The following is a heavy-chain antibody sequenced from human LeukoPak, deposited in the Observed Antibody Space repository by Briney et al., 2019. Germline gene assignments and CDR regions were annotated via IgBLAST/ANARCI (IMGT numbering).Heavy chain of an antibody. CDR3: ATDFVVVPAAMGSSGFDP. Sequence: GASVTVSCKVSGCTLTELSMHWVRQAPGKGLEWMGGFDPEDGETIYAQKFQGRVTMTEDTSTDTAYMYLSSLRSEETAVYYCATDFVVVPAAMGSSGFDPWGQGTLVTVSS. CDR2: FDPEDGET. V-gene: IGHV1-24*01. J-gene: IGHJ5*02. D-gene: IGHD2-2*01. CDR1: GCTLTELS.